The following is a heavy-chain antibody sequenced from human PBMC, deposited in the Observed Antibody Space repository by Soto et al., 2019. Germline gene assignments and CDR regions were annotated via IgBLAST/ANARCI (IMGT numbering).Heavy chain of an antibody. CDR1: GASIRGSYYF. Sequence: SETLSLTCTVTGASIRGSYYFWSCIRQPPGKGLEAIGTIYYSGSTSYTPSIESRLTISVATSNNQFSLRLTSVTAADTAMYHFSRVHFVETYRKETFYYLDYWGPGFLVNVSS. V-gene: IGHV4-39*01. D-gene: IGHD2-21*01. CDR3: SRVHFVETYRKETFYYLDY. CDR2: IYYSGST. J-gene: IGHJ4*02.